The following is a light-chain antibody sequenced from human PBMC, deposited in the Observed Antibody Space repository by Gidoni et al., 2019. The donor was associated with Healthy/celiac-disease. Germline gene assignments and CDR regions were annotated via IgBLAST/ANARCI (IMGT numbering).Light chain of an antibody. J-gene: IGKJ3*01. CDR3: QQSYSTRFT. CDR1: QSISSY. Sequence: IHLPQSPSSLSASVGDRVTITCRASQSISSYLNWYQQKPGKAPKLLIYAASSLQSGVPSRFSGSGSGTDFTLTISSLQPEDFATYYCQQSYSTRFTFGPGTKVDIK. V-gene: IGKV1-39*01. CDR2: AAS.